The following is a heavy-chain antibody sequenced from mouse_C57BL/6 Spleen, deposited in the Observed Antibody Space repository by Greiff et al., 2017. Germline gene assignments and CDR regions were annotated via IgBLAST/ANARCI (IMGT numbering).Heavy chain of an antibody. J-gene: IGHJ2*01. CDR1: GYTFTSYW. CDR3: ASPYYYGSSYDY. V-gene: IGHV1-64*01. Sequence: QVQLQQPGAELVKPGASVKLSCKASGYTFTSYWMHWVKQRPGQGLEWIGMIHPNSGSTNYNEKFKSKATLTVDKSSRTAYMQLSSLTSEDSAVXYCASPYYYGSSYDYWGQGTTLTVSS. D-gene: IGHD1-1*01. CDR2: IHPNSGST.